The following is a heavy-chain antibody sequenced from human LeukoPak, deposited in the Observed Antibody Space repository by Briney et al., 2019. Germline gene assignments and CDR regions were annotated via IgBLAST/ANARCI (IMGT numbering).Heavy chain of an antibody. Sequence: SETLSLTCTVSGGSISSSSYYWGWIRRPPEKGLEWIGSIYYSGSTYYNPSLKSRVTISLDTSKNQFSLNLTSVTAADTAVYYCARHYYSDYYFDHWGQGTLVTVSS. V-gene: IGHV4-39*01. CDR1: GGSISSSSYY. D-gene: IGHD3-10*01. J-gene: IGHJ4*02. CDR3: ARHYYSDYYFDH. CDR2: IYYSGST.